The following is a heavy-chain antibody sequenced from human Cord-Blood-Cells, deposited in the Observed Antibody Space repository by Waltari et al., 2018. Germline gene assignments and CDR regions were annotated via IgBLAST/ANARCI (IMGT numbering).Heavy chain of an antibody. CDR1: GSTFTASS. Sequence: QVQLAPSGDEVKKPGASVTVSCKASGSTFTASSIPWVLQAPGQGLEWRGGINPNGGGTNDAQKFQGWVTRTRDTSISTAYMELSRLRSDDTAVYYCARVSGSYNWFDPWGQGTLVTVSS. D-gene: IGHD6-25*01. CDR3: ARVSGSYNWFDP. CDR2: INPNGGGT. V-gene: IGHV1-2*04. J-gene: IGHJ5*02.